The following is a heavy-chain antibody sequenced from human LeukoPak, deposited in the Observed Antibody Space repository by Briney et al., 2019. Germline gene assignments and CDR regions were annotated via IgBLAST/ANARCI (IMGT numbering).Heavy chain of an antibody. CDR3: AKLRDSSGNYEFDY. D-gene: IGHD1-26*01. J-gene: IGHJ4*02. Sequence: GGSLRLSCAASGFTFSSYAMSWVRQAPGKGLEWVSAVSKRGGSTYYADSVKGRFTISRDNSKNTLYLQMDSLRAEDTAIYYCAKLRDSSGNYEFDYWGQGALVTVSS. CDR2: VSKRGGST. CDR1: GFTFSSYA. V-gene: IGHV3-23*01.